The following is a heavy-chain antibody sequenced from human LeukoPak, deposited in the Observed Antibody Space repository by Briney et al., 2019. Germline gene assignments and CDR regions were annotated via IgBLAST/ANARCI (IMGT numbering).Heavy chain of an antibody. CDR1: GFTFSSYG. CDR2: IRYDGSNK. V-gene: IGHV3-30*02. D-gene: IGHD5-24*01. Sequence: GASLRLSCAASGFTFSSYGMHWVRQAPGKGLEWVAFIRYDGSNKYYADSVKGRFTISRDNSKNTLYLQMNSLRAEDTAVYYCAKDEMATISAPYYWGQGTLVTVSS. CDR3: AKDEMATISAPYY. J-gene: IGHJ4*02.